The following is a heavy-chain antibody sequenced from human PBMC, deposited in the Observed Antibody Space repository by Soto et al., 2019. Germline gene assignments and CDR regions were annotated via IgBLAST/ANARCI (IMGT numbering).Heavy chain of an antibody. Sequence: QVQLVQSGAEVKKPGSSVKVSCKASGGTFSSYAINWVRQAPGQGLEWMGGIIPIFGTANYAQKFQGRVTITADKSTTTAYMELRSPRSEDTAVYYCASSPPPTGTMYSRYFDLWGRGTLVTVSS. V-gene: IGHV1-69*14. J-gene: IGHJ2*01. CDR3: ASSPPPTGTMYSRYFDL. D-gene: IGHD4-17*01. CDR1: GGTFSSYA. CDR2: IIPIFGTA.